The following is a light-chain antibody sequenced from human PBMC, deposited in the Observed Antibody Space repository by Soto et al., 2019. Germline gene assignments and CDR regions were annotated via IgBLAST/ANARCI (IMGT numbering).Light chain of an antibody. CDR2: LEGSGSY. CDR3: ETWDSNTRV. J-gene: IGLJ3*02. V-gene: IGLV4-60*02. CDR1: SGHSSYI. Sequence: QSVLTQSSSASASLGSSVKLTCTLSSGHSSYIIAWHQQQPGKAPRYLMNLEGSGSYNKGSGVPDRFSGSSSGADRYLTISNLLFEDEADYYCETWDSNTRVFGGGTKVTVL.